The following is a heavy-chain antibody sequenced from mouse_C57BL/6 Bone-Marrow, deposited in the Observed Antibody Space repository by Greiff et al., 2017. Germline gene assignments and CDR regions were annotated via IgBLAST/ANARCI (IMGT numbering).Heavy chain of an antibody. Sequence: DVMLVESGGDLVKPGGSLKLSCAASGFTFSSYGMSWVRQTPDKRLEWVATISSGGSYTYYPDSVKGRFTISRDNAKNTLYLQMGSLKSEDTAMYYCARYYGSSSYWYFDVWGTGTTVTVSS. CDR3: ARYYGSSSYWYFDV. V-gene: IGHV5-6*02. D-gene: IGHD1-1*01. CDR2: ISSGGSYT. J-gene: IGHJ1*03. CDR1: GFTFSSYG.